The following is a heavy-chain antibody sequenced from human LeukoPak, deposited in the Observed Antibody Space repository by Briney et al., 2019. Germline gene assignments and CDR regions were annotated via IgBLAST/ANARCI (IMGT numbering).Heavy chain of an antibody. CDR3: ARDLRYCSSTSCGY. V-gene: IGHV3-21*01. CDR1: GFTFSSYA. Sequence: GGSLRLSCAASGFTFSSYAMTWVRQAPGKGLEWVSSISSSSSYIYYADSVKGRFTISRDNAKNSLYLQMNSLRAEDTAVYYCARDLRYCSSTSCGYWGQGTLVTVSS. CDR2: ISSSSSYI. J-gene: IGHJ4*02. D-gene: IGHD2-2*01.